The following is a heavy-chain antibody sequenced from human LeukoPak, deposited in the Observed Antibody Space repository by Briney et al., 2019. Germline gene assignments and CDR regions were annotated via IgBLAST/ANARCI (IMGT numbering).Heavy chain of an antibody. CDR1: GGTFSSYA. J-gene: IGHJ5*02. CDR2: IIPIFGTA. Sequence: GASVKISCKASGGTFSSYAISWVRQAPGQGLEWMGGIIPIFGTANYAQKFRGRVTITADESTSTAYMELSSLRSEDTAVYYCASVFRQLGAWGQGTLVTVSS. CDR3: ASVFRQLGA. D-gene: IGHD6-13*01. V-gene: IGHV1-69*13.